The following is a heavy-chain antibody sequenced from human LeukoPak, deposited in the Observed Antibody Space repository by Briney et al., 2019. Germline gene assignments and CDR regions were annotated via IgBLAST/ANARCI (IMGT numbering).Heavy chain of an antibody. J-gene: IGHJ4*02. D-gene: IGHD6-13*01. Sequence: SETLSLTCAVYGGSFSGYYWSWIRQPPGKGLEWIGEINHSGSTNYNPSLKSRVTISVDTSKNQFSLKLSSVTAADTAVYYCARDGPGSSVDYWGQGTLVAVSS. CDR2: INHSGST. CDR1: GGSFSGYY. CDR3: ARDGPGSSVDY. V-gene: IGHV4-34*01.